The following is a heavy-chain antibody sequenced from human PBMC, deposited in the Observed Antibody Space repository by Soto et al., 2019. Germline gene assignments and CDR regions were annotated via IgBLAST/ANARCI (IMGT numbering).Heavy chain of an antibody. J-gene: IGHJ3*02. D-gene: IGHD5-12*01. V-gene: IGHV4-59*01. CDR3: AISYSGYSRGAFDI. CDR2: IYYSGST. CDR1: GGSISSYY. Sequence: SETLSLTCTVSGGSISSYYWSWIRQPPGKGLEWIGYIYYSGSTNYNPSLKSRVTISVDTSKNQFSLKLSSVTAADTAVYYCAISYSGYSRGAFDIWGQGTMVTVSS.